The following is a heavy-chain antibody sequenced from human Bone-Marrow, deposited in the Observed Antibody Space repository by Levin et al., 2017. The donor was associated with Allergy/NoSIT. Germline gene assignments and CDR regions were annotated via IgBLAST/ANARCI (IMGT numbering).Heavy chain of an antibody. J-gene: IGHJ4*02. Sequence: SCEASAFTFSSYNMHWVRQAPGKGLEWVALISFDGDNKYYTDSVKGRFTISRDSSKNTLYLQMNSLRAEDTAVYFCARGYSGYYFDYWGQGTLVTVSS. CDR2: ISFDGDNK. D-gene: IGHD5-12*01. V-gene: IGHV3-30-3*01. CDR3: ARGYSGYYFDY. CDR1: AFTFSSYN.